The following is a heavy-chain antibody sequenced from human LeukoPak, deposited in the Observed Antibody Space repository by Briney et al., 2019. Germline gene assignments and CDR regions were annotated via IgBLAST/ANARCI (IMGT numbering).Heavy chain of an antibody. CDR3: ARAPWGSSYGSGSYYWFDP. CDR2: IFSGGST. D-gene: IGHD3-10*01. Sequence: GGSLRLSCAASGFTVSSNYMSWVRRAPGKGLEWVSVIFSGGSTYYADSVKGRFTISRDNSKNTLYLQMNSLRDEDTAVYYCARAPWGSSYGSGSYYWFDPWGQGTLVTVSS. J-gene: IGHJ5*02. CDR1: GFTVSSNY. V-gene: IGHV3-66*01.